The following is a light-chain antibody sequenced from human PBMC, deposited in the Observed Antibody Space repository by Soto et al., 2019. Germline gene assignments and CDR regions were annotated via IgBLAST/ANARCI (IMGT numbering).Light chain of an antibody. V-gene: IGKV1-5*01. CDR3: QQYYSYPLT. J-gene: IGKJ4*01. CDR1: QTISSW. CDR2: AAS. Sequence: DIQMTQSPSSLSASVGDRVTITCRASQTISSWLAWYQQKPWKAPKLLIYAASTLQSGVPSRFSGSGSGTDFTLTISCLQSEDFATYYCQQYYSYPLTFGGGTKVDIK.